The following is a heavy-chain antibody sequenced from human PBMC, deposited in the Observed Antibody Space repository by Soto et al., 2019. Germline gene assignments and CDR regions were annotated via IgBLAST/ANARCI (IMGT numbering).Heavy chain of an antibody. CDR2: ITSSSNFI. Sequence: PGGSLRLSCAASGFTFSFYSMTWVRQAPGKGLEWVSSITSSSNFIYYADSVKGRFTISRDNAKNSLYLQMNSLRAEDTAVYYCARLLGRTFSSSWSFSYWGQGTLVTVSS. V-gene: IGHV3-21*01. J-gene: IGHJ4*02. D-gene: IGHD6-13*01. CDR3: ARLLGRTFSSSWSFSY. CDR1: GFTFSFYS.